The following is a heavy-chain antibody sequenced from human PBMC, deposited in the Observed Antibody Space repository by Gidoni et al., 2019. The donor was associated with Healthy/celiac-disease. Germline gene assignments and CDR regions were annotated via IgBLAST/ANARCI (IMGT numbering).Heavy chain of an antibody. J-gene: IGHJ6*03. CDR1: GFTVSTNY. D-gene: IGHD5-18*01. Sequence: EVQLVESGGGLVQPGGSLSLSCAASGFTVSTNYISWVRQAPGKGLEWVSVIYSGGSTYYADAVKGRFTISRDNSKNTLYLQMNSLRAEDTAVYYCARVGYSYGPYYYYYMDVWGKGTTVTVSS. V-gene: IGHV3-66*01. CDR2: IYSGGST. CDR3: ARVGYSYGPYYYYYMDV.